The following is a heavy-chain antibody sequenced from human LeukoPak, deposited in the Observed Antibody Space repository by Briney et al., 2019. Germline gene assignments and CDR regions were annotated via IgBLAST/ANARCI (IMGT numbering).Heavy chain of an antibody. V-gene: IGHV4-34*01. CDR1: GGSFSGYY. J-gene: IGHJ5*02. Sequence: SETLSLTCAVYGGSFSGYYWSWIRQPPGKGLEWIGSIYYGGSTYYNPSLKSRVTISVDTSMNQFSLKLSSVTAADTAVYYCARDRSGSYISGWFDPWGQGTLVTVSS. D-gene: IGHD1-26*01. CDR2: IYYGGST. CDR3: ARDRSGSYISGWFDP.